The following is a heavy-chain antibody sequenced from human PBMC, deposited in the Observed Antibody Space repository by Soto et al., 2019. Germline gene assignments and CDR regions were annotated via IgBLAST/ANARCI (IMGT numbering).Heavy chain of an antibody. D-gene: IGHD4-17*01. CDR2: IYHSGST. V-gene: IGHV4-30-2*01. CDR1: GGSISSGGYS. CDR3: ARGSAVDYGDYFDY. Sequence: PSETLSLTCAVSGGSISSGGYSWSWIRQPPGKGLEWIGYIYHSGSTYYNPSLKSRVTISVDRSKNQFSLKLSSVTAADTAVYYCARGSAVDYGDYFDYWGQGTLVTVSS. J-gene: IGHJ4*02.